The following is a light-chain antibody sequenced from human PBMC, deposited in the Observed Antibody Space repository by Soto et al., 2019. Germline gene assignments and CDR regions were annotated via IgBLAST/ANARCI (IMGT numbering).Light chain of an antibody. Sequence: DIQMTQSPSSLSASIGDRVTITCRASQNIRSYLNWYQQKPGKAPKLLIYTAYTLQSGVPSRISGSGSGTDFTLTISSLQPEDFATYYCQQSYSTPYTFGQGTKV. CDR3: QQSYSTPYT. CDR2: TAY. J-gene: IGKJ2*01. CDR1: QNIRSY. V-gene: IGKV1-39*01.